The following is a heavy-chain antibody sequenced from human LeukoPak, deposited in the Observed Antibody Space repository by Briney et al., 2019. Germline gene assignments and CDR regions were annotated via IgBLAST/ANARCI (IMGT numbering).Heavy chain of an antibody. Sequence: PSETLSLTCTVSGGSISSYYWSWIRQPAGKGLEWIGRIYTSGSTNYNPSLKSRVTMSVGTSKNQFSLKLSSVTAADTAVYYCARTSFRYYGSGSYGALNYWGQGTLVTVSS. D-gene: IGHD3-10*01. V-gene: IGHV4-4*07. CDR3: ARTSFRYYGSGSYGALNY. J-gene: IGHJ4*02. CDR1: GGSISSYY. CDR2: IYTSGST.